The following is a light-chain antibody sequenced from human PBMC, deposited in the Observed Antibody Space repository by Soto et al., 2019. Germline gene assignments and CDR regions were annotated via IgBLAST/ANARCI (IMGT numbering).Light chain of an antibody. CDR1: QTGNNNY. Sequence: IVLTQSPGPLSLSPGERATLSCRASQTGNNNYLAWYQHKSGQAPRLLIYGVYTRASGIPDRFSGSGSGTEFTLTITRLEPEDSAVYFCQHYGYSQWTFDQGTKVEIK. CDR2: GVY. CDR3: QHYGYSQWT. V-gene: IGKV3-20*01. J-gene: IGKJ1*01.